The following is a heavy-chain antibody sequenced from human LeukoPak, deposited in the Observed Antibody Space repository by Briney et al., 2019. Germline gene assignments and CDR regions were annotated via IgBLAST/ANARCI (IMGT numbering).Heavy chain of an antibody. CDR3: ARTYYDSSVPNYWYFDL. J-gene: IGHJ2*01. D-gene: IGHD3-22*01. Sequence: GGSLRLSCLASLFTLSKYEMNWVRQAPGRGLAWVSYTSRSGSTIYYADSVKGPFTLSRDNAKNSLYLQMNSLRAEGTAVYYCARTYYDSSVPNYWYFDLWGRGTLVSVSS. CDR2: TSRSGSTI. V-gene: IGHV3-48*03. CDR1: LFTLSKYE.